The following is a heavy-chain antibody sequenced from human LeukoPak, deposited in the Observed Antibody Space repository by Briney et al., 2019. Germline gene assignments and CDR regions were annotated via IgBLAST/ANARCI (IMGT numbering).Heavy chain of an antibody. J-gene: IGHJ6*02. D-gene: IGHD2-21*02. CDR1: GFTFSSYG. CDR3: AKDMALIVVTDNGMDV. CDR2: ISYDGSNK. V-gene: IGHV3-30*18. Sequence: GGSLRLSCAASGFTFSSYGMHWVRQAPGKGLEWVAVISYDGSNKYYADSVKGRFTISRDNSKNTLYLQMNSLRVEDTAVYYCAKDMALIVVTDNGMDVWGQGTTVTVSS.